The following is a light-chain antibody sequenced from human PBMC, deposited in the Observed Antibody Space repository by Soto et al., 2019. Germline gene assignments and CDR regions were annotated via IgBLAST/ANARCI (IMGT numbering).Light chain of an antibody. V-gene: IGKV1-5*03. CDR1: QSIDYW. J-gene: IGKJ1*01. CDR3: LQYNVPKT. CDR2: KAS. Sequence: DIQMTQSPSTLSASVGDRVTITCRASQSIDYWLAWYQQKPGKAPKLLIYKASNLESGVPSRFSGSGSGTEFTLTISSLQPDDFATYYCLQYNVPKTFGQGTKVEIK.